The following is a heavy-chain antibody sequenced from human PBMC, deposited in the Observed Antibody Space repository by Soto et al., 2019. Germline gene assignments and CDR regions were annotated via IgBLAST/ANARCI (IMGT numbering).Heavy chain of an antibody. CDR2: ISFDGSTE. D-gene: IGHD3-10*01. CDR1: GFTFISDA. CDR3: ARSRHGSGSYTHFYYGVDV. Sequence: QVQLVESGGGVVQPGRSLRLSCAASGFTFISDAMHWVRQAPGKGLEWVAVISFDGSTEYYADSVKGRFSISRDNSKTTVYLQMNSLISEDTAVYYCARSRHGSGSYTHFYYGVDVLGQGTTVTVSS. J-gene: IGHJ6*02. V-gene: IGHV3-30-3*01.